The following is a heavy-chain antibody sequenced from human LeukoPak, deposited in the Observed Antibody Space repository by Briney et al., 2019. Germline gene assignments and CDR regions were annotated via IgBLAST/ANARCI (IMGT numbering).Heavy chain of an antibody. D-gene: IGHD3-16*02. Sequence: GGSLRLSCAAPGFPFNAYNIHWIRQAPGRGLEWVSFIRNDETEIHYADFAKGRFTISRDESKNSVFLQMNSLRPDDTAVYYCAKDGGRYRFDYWGQGTMVTVSS. V-gene: IGHV3-30*02. J-gene: IGHJ4*02. CDR2: IRNDETEI. CDR1: GFPFNAYN. CDR3: AKDGGRYRFDY.